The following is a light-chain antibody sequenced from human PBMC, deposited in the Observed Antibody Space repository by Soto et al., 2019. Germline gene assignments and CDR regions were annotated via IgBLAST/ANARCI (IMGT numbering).Light chain of an antibody. V-gene: IGLV2-14*01. Sequence: QSVLSHPASVSGSPGQAITISCTGTSSDVGGYNYVSWYQQHPGKAPKLMIYEVSNRPSGVSNRFSGSKSGNTASLTISGLQAEDEADYYCSSYTSSSTPLYVFGTGTKVTVL. CDR3: SSYTSSSTPLYV. CDR2: EVS. CDR1: SSDVGGYNY. J-gene: IGLJ1*01.